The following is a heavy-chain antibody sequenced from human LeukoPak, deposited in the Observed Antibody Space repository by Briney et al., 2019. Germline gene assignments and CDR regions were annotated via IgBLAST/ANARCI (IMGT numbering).Heavy chain of an antibody. CDR2: IKEDGSEK. V-gene: IGHV3-7*01. CDR3: ARDFIGDVDY. Sequence: PGGSLRLSCAASRFTFTTRWMNWVRQAPGKGLEWVAIIKEDGSEKLYVDSVKGRFTISRDNAKNSLYLQMDNLRAEDTAVYYCARDFIGDVDYWGQGTLVTVSS. D-gene: IGHD3-16*01. J-gene: IGHJ4*02. CDR1: RFTFTTRW.